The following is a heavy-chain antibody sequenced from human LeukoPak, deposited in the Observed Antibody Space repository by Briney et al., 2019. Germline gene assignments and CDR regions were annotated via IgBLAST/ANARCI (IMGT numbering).Heavy chain of an antibody. CDR3: ARVVVVPAAPEDSWYFDL. D-gene: IGHD2-2*01. CDR1: GFTVSSNY. J-gene: IGHJ2*01. V-gene: IGHV3-66*01. CDR2: IYSGGST. Sequence: PGGSLRLSCAASGFTVSSNYMSWVRQAPGKGLEWVSVIYSGGSTYYADSVKGRFTISRDNSKNTLYLQMNSLRAEDTAVCYCARVVVVPAAPEDSWYFDLWGRGTLVTVSS.